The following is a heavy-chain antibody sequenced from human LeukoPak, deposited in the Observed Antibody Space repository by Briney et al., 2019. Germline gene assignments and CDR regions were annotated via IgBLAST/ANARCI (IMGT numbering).Heavy chain of an antibody. CDR1: GGSFSGYY. D-gene: IGHD3-10*01. CDR2: IYYSGST. J-gene: IGHJ3*02. CDR3: ARDRLYYYGSGSYYDAFDI. Sequence: PETLSLTCAVYGGSFSGYYWSWIRQPPGKGLEWIGYIYYSGSTYYNPSLKSRVTISVDTSKNQFSLKLSSVTAADTAVYYCARDRLYYYGSGSYYDAFDIWGQGTMVTVSS. V-gene: IGHV4-34*01.